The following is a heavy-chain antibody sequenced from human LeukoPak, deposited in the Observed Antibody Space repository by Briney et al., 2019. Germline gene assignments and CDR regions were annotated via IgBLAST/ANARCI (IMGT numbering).Heavy chain of an antibody. CDR3: ARDSVSVATIAYYYYYMDV. J-gene: IGHJ6*03. CDR2: ISAYNGNT. CDR1: GYTFTGYY. D-gene: IGHD5-12*01. Sequence: ASVKVSCKASGYTFTGYYMHWVRQAPGQGLEWMGWISAYNGNTNYAQKLQGRVTMTTDTSTSTAYMELRSLRSDDAAVYYCARDSVSVATIAYYYYYMDVWGKGTTVTVSS. V-gene: IGHV1-18*04.